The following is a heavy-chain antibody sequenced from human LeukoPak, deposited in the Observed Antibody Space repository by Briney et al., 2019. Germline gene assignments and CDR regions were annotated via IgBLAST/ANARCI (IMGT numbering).Heavy chain of an antibody. CDR2: IYSGGST. V-gene: IGHV3-53*04. D-gene: IGHD3-3*01. CDR1: GFTVSSNY. CDR3: ARDVFWSGYYGSRSYGMDV. J-gene: IGHJ6*02. Sequence: GGSLRLSCAASGFTVSSNYMSWVRQAPGKGLEWGSVIYSGGSTYYADSVKGRFTISRHNSKNTLYLQMNSLRAEDTAVYYCARDVFWSGYYGSRSYGMDVWAKGPRSPSP.